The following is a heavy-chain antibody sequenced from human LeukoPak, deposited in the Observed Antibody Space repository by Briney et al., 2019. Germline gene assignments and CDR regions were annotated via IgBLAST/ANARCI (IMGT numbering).Heavy chain of an antibody. D-gene: IGHD3-9*01. CDR2: ISWDGGST. V-gene: IGHV3-43D*03. CDR1: GFTFDDYA. Sequence: GGSLRLSCAASGFTFDDYAMHWVRQAPGKGLEWVSLISWDGGSTYYADSVKGRFIISRDNSKNSLYLQMNSLRAEDTALYYCAKGGLRYFDPAVFDYWGQGTLVTVSS. J-gene: IGHJ4*02. CDR3: AKGGLRYFDPAVFDY.